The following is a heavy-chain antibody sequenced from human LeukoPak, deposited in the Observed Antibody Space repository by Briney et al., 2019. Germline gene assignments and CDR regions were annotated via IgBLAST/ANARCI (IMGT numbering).Heavy chain of an antibody. D-gene: IGHD1-1*01. CDR1: GFTFSTYW. CDR3: ARGGLEPVDY. Sequence: GGSLRLSCAASGFTFSTYWMHWVRHAPGKGLVWASRTNADGSSTSYADSVKGRFTISRDNAKNTLYLQMNSLRADDTAVYYCARGGLEPVDYWGQGTLVTVSS. J-gene: IGHJ4*02. V-gene: IGHV3-74*01. CDR2: TNADGSST.